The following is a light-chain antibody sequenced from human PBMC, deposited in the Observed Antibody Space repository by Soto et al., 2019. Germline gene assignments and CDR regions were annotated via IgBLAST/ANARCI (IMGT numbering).Light chain of an antibody. Sequence: QSVLTQPPSASGTPGQIVAISCSGSSSNIGSNTVTWYQQLPGTAPKLLIYSTSQRSSGVPGRFSGSKSGASASLSISGLQSEDEADYYCSSYTSSPYVFRNGTKVHV. CDR1: SSNIGSNT. CDR2: STS. CDR3: SSYTSSPYV. V-gene: IGLV1-44*01. J-gene: IGLJ1*01.